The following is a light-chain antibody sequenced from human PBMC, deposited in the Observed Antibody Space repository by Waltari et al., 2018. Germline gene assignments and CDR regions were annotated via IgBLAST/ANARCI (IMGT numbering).Light chain of an antibody. Sequence: SYELTQPPSVSVSPGQTARITCSGDALPKQYSFWYPQRSGQAPVVVIYKDTERPSGIPERFSGSSSGTRVTLTISGVQAEDEADYYCQSTDNSGTYVVFGGGTKLTVL. J-gene: IGLJ2*01. CDR3: QSTDNSGTYVV. V-gene: IGLV3-25*03. CDR1: ALPKQY. CDR2: KDT.